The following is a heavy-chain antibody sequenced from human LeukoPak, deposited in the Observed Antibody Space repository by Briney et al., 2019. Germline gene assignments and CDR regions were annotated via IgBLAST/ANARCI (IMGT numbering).Heavy chain of an antibody. J-gene: IGHJ4*02. Sequence: ASVKVSCKASGYTFTSYDINWVRQATGQGLEWMGWMNPNSGNTGYAQKFQGRVTMTTDTSTSTAYMELRSLRSDDTAVYYCARTRWLLLPFDYWGQGTLVTVSS. D-gene: IGHD3-22*01. CDR1: GYTFTSYD. CDR3: ARTRWLLLPFDY. V-gene: IGHV1-8*01. CDR2: MNPNSGNT.